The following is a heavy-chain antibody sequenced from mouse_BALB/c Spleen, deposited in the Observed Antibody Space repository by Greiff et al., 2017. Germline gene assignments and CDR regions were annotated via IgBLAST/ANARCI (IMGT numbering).Heavy chain of an antibody. J-gene: IGHJ3*01. V-gene: IGHV2-6-7*01. Sequence: VQLVESGPGLVAPSQSLSITCTVSGFSLTGYGVNWVRQPPGKGLEWLGMIWGDGSTDYNSALKSRLSISKDNSKSQVFLKMNSLQTDDTARYYCARGAYYGNSWFAYWGQGTLVTVSA. CDR1: GFSLTGYG. D-gene: IGHD2-10*01. CDR2: IWGDGST. CDR3: ARGAYYGNSWFAY.